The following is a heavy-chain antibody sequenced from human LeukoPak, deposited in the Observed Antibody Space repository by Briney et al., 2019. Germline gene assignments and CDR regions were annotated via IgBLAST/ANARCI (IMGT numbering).Heavy chain of an antibody. CDR3: ARLRRNSDRSDFFYYYDH. Sequence: GGSLRLSCAASGFTFSNYWMNWVRQAPGKGLEWVGSVNTVSSYIYYADSMRGRFTISRDNAKNSLFLQMNSLRAEDTAVYYCARLRRNSDRSDFFYYYDHWGQGTLVTVSS. J-gene: IGHJ4*02. CDR2: VNTVSSYI. D-gene: IGHD3-22*01. V-gene: IGHV3-21*01. CDR1: GFTFSNYW.